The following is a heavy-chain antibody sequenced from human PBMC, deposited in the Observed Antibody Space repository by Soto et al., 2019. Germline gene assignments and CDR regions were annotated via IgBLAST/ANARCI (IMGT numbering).Heavy chain of an antibody. D-gene: IGHD1-26*01. V-gene: IGHV4-39*01. CDR2: IYYSGST. CDR1: GGSISSSSYY. J-gene: IGHJ4*02. CDR3: ASFFMGSLVGALDY. Sequence: NPSETLSLTCTVSGGSISSSSYYWGWIRQPPGKGLEWIGGIYYSGSTYYNPSLKSRVTISVDTSKNQFSLKLSSVTAADTAVYYCASFFMGSLVGALDYWGQGTLVTVSS.